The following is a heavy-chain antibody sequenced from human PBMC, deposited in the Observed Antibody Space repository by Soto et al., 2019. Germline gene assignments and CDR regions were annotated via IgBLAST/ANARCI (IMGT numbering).Heavy chain of an antibody. CDR1: GDSVSSNTAS. V-gene: IGHV6-1*01. D-gene: IGHD5-12*01. CDR2: TYFRSKWYN. J-gene: IGHJ5*02. CDR3: AKGDNLGPKTGYAFDP. Sequence: SRTLSLTCVISGDSVSSNTASWNWIRQSPSRGLEWLGRTYFRSKWYNDYAVSVKSRIIINPDTSNNQFSLQLNSVTPEDTAVYFCAKGDNLGPKTGYAFDPWGQGIMVTVSS.